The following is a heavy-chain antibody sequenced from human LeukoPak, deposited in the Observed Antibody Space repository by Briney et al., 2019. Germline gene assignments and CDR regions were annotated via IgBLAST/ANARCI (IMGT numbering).Heavy chain of an antibody. J-gene: IGHJ3*02. D-gene: IGHD3-10*01. CDR3: ARAPLLLWFGELLYDAFDI. CDR2: TNPNSGGT. Sequence: GASVKVSCKASGYTFTGYYMHWVRQAPGQGLEWMGWTNPNSGGTNYAQKFQGRVTMTRDTSISTAYMELSRLRSDGTAVYYCARAPLLLWFGELLYDAFDIWGQGTMVTVSS. V-gene: IGHV1-2*02. CDR1: GYTFTGYY.